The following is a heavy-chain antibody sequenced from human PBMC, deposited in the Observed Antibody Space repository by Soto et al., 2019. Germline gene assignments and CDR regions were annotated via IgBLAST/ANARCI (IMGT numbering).Heavy chain of an antibody. CDR1: GGSINSDGYY. Sequence: QVHLQESGPGLVKPSQTLSLTCTVSGGSINSDGYYWSWIRQHPEKGLEWIGYINYRGTTYYNPSPESRLTISVDTSENQFSLQLTSVIAADTALYYCARESYSFGRAFDIWGHGTLVTVSS. V-gene: IGHV4-31*03. CDR3: ARESYSFGRAFDI. D-gene: IGHD5-18*01. J-gene: IGHJ4*01. CDR2: INYRGTT.